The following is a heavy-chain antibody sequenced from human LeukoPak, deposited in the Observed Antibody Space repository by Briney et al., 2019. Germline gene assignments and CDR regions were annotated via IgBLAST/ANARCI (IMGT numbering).Heavy chain of an antibody. J-gene: IGHJ6*03. CDR3: AKGSGDSTGYYYDYYYFYMDV. Sequence: PGRSLRLSCAASGFTFSSYGMHWVRQAPGKGLEWVAVISYDGSNKYYADSVKGRFTISRDNSKNTLYLQMNSLRAEDTAVYYCAKGSGDSTGYYYDYYYFYMDVWGKGTTVTVSS. D-gene: IGHD3-22*01. CDR1: GFTFSSYG. V-gene: IGHV3-30*18. CDR2: ISYDGSNK.